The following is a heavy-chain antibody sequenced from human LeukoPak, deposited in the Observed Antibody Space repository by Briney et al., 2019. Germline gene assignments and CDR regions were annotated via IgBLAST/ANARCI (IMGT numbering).Heavy chain of an antibody. D-gene: IGHD2-15*01. V-gene: IGHV3-23*01. Sequence: GGSLRLSCTASGFTFSTYAMTWVRQAPGKGLEWVSTISPSGDNTYYADSVKGQFTISRDNSKNTLFLQMNSLRAEDTAVYYCAKRTTGSGGACWQRFDYWGQGTLVTVSS. CDR3: AKRTTGSGGACWQRFDY. J-gene: IGHJ4*02. CDR1: GFTFSTYA. CDR2: ISPSGDNT.